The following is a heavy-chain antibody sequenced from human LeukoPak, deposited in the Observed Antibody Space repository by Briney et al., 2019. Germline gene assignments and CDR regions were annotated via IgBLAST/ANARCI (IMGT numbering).Heavy chain of an antibody. D-gene: IGHD4-11*01. CDR1: GYTFTAFA. CDR3: AREVRAFDY. J-gene: IGHJ4*02. Sequence: ASVKVSCKASGYTFTAFAMIWVRQAPGQGLEWMGWINTNTGNPTYAQGLTGRFVFSLDTSVSTAYLQISSLKAEDTAVYYCAREVRAFDYWGQGTLVTVSS. V-gene: IGHV7-4-1*02. CDR2: INTNTGNP.